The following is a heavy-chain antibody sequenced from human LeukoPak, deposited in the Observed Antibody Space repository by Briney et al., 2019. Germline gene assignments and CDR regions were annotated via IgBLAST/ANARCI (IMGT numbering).Heavy chain of an antibody. CDR2: IYSSGIT. D-gene: IGHD6-6*01. Sequence: SETLSLTCTVSGGSISSYYWSWIRQPAGKGLEWIGRIYSSGITNYNPSLKSRVTMSVDTSKNQFSPNLSSVAAADTAVYYCARAPSTSNHFDYWGQGTLVTVSS. V-gene: IGHV4-4*07. CDR3: ARAPSTSNHFDY. J-gene: IGHJ4*02. CDR1: GGSISSYY.